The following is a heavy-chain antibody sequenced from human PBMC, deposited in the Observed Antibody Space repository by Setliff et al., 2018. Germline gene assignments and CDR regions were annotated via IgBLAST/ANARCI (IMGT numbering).Heavy chain of an antibody. V-gene: IGHV1-24*01. CDR1: GYIFTVYT. CDR2: FDPEDGET. CDR3: ASYRQDVNY. D-gene: IGHD1-26*01. J-gene: IGHJ4*02. Sequence: ASVKVSCKVSGYIFTVYTMNWVRQAPGKGLEWMGGFDPEDGETIYAQKFQGRVTMTEDTSTDTAYMELSSLRSEDTAVYYCASYRQDVNYWGQGTLVTVSS.